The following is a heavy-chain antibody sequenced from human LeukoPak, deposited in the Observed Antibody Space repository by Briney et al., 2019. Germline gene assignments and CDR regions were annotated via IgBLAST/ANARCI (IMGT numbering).Heavy chain of an antibody. CDR1: GGAFISYA. CDR2: IIPIFGTA. D-gene: IGHD4-17*01. V-gene: IGHV1-69*13. Sequence: SVKVSCKASGGAFISYAISWVGQAPGQGREWMGGIIPIFGTANYAQKFQGRVTITADESTSTAYMELSSLRSEDTAVYYCARGPTVTPMAEYFQHWGQGTLVTVSS. CDR3: ARGPTVTPMAEYFQH. J-gene: IGHJ1*01.